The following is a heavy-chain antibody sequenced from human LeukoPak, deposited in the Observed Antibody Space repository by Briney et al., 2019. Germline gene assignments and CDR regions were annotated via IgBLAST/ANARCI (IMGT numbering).Heavy chain of an antibody. D-gene: IGHD6-19*01. Sequence: QPGGSLRLSCAASGFTFSSYAMHWVRQAPGKGLEWVAVISYDGSNKYYADSVKGRLTISRDNSKNTLYLQMNSLRAEDTAVYYCARDGPKNVYGIAVAGPYYYYGMDVWGQGTTVTVSS. V-gene: IGHV3-30*04. CDR2: ISYDGSNK. CDR3: ARDGPKNVYGIAVAGPYYYYGMDV. CDR1: GFTFSSYA. J-gene: IGHJ6*02.